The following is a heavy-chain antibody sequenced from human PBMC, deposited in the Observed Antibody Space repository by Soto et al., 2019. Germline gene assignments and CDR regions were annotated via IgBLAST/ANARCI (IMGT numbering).Heavy chain of an antibody. V-gene: IGHV4-34*01. D-gene: IGHD3-10*01. Sequence: PSETLSLTCAVYGGSFSGYYWSWIRQLPGKGLEWIGEINHSGSTNYNPSLKSRVTISVDTSKNQFSLKLSSVTAADTAVYYCARIRMVRGVWLSSPDRYGMDVWGQGTTVTVSS. CDR3: ARIRMVRGVWLSSPDRYGMDV. CDR1: GGSFSGYY. J-gene: IGHJ6*02. CDR2: INHSGST.